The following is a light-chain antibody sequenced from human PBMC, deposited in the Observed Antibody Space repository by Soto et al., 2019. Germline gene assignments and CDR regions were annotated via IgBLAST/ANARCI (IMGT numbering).Light chain of an antibody. CDR3: TSYTSSNNLV. Sequence: QSALTQPASVSGSPGQSITISCTGTSSDVGGYNYVSWYQQHPGRAPKLVIYEVTNRPSGVSNRFSGSKSGNTASLTISGLQAEDEAEYYCTSYTSSNNLVFGGGTQLTVL. CDR2: EVT. J-gene: IGLJ2*01. V-gene: IGLV2-14*01. CDR1: SSDVGGYNY.